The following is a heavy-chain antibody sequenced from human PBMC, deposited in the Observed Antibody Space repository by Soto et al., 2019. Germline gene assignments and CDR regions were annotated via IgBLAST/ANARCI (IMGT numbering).Heavy chain of an antibody. V-gene: IGHV3-48*02. Sequence: GGSLRLSCAASGFTFSSYSMNWVRQAPGKGLEWVSYISSSSSTIYYADSVKGRFTISRDNAKNSLYLQMNSLRDEDTAVYYCARDLSHYYYDSSGYYYFDYWGQGTLVTVSS. J-gene: IGHJ4*02. D-gene: IGHD3-22*01. CDR3: ARDLSHYYYDSSGYYYFDY. CDR1: GFTFSSYS. CDR2: ISSSSSTI.